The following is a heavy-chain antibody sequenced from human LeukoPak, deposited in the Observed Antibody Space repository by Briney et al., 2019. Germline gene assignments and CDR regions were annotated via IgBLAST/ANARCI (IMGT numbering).Heavy chain of an antibody. Sequence: ASVKVSCKASGYTFTSYGISWVRQAPGQGLEWMGWINPNSGGTNYAQKFQSRVTMTRDTSISTAYMELSRLRSDNTAVYYCARSRNTIFGVVIIDYWGQGTLVTVSS. D-gene: IGHD3-3*01. CDR2: INPNSGGT. V-gene: IGHV1-2*02. J-gene: IGHJ4*02. CDR3: ARSRNTIFGVVIIDY. CDR1: GYTFTSYG.